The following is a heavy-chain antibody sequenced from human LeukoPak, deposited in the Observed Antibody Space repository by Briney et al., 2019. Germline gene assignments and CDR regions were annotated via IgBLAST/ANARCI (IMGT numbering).Heavy chain of an antibody. CDR3: ARAGGYSSSWFTVGWFDP. D-gene: IGHD6-13*01. J-gene: IGHJ5*02. V-gene: IGHV6-1*01. CDR1: GDSVSSNSAA. Sequence: SQTLSLTCAISGDSVSSNSAAWNWIRQSPSRGLEWLGRTYYRSKWYNDYAVSVKSRITINPDTSKNQFSLQLNSVTPEDTAVYYCARAGGYSSSWFTVGWFDPWGQGTLVTVSS. CDR2: TYYRSKWYN.